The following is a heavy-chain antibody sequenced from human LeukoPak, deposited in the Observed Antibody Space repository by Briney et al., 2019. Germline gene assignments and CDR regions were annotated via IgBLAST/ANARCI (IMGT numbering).Heavy chain of an antibody. Sequence: SQTLSLTCAVSGGSISSGGYSWSWIRQPPGKGLEWIGYIYHSGSTYYNPSLKSRVTISVDRSENQFSLKLSSVTAADTAVYYCARSLKGWFDPWGQGTLVTVSS. CDR2: IYHSGST. CDR1: GGSISSGGYS. J-gene: IGHJ5*02. V-gene: IGHV4-30-2*01. D-gene: IGHD4/OR15-4a*01. CDR3: ARSLKGWFDP.